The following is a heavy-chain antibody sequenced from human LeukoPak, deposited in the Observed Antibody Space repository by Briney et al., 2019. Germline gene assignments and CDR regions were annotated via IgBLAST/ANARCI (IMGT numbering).Heavy chain of an antibody. CDR1: GFTFSSYG. Sequence: GRSLRLSCAASGFTFSSYGMNCVRQTPRKGLEWVAVIWYDGSNKYYADSVKGRFTISRDNPKNTLYLQMNSLRVEDTAVYYCAREPYYYDSSGYYLDYWGQGTLVTASS. J-gene: IGHJ4*02. CDR3: AREPYYYDSSGYYLDY. CDR2: IWYDGSNK. V-gene: IGHV3-33*01. D-gene: IGHD3-22*01.